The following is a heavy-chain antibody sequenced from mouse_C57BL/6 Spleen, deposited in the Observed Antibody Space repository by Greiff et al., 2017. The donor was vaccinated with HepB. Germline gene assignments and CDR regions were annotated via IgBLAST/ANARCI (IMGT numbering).Heavy chain of an antibody. CDR1: GYTFTDYY. J-gene: IGHJ4*01. D-gene: IGHD2-4*01. CDR3: ARRDYDYIYAMDY. CDR2: IFPGSGST. V-gene: IGHV1-75*01. Sequence: VQRVESGPELVKPGASVKISCKASGYTFTDYYINWVKQRPGQGLEWIGWIFPGSGSTYYNEKFKGKATLTVDKSSSTAYMLLSSLTSEDSAVYFCARRDYDYIYAMDYWGQGTSVTVSS.